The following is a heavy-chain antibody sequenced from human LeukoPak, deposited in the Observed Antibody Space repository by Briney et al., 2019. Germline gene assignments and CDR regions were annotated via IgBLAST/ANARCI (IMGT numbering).Heavy chain of an antibody. V-gene: IGHV3-53*01. CDR1: GFTVSSNY. J-gene: IGHJ6*02. Sequence: TGGSLRLSCAVSGFTVSSNYMSWVRQAPGKGLEWVSVMYSGGTTYYADSVKGRFTISRDDSKDTLYLQMNSLRAEDKAVYYCPRDRPRAVWGQGTTVTVSS. CDR2: MYSGGTT. CDR3: PRDRPRAV.